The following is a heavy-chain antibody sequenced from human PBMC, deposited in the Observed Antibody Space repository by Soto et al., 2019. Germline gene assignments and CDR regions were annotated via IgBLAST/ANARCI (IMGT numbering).Heavy chain of an antibody. CDR3: ARRWGRSFDY. CDR1: GGSISSYY. Sequence: SETLSLTCTVSGGSISSYYRSWIRQPPGKGLEWIGYIYYSGSTNYNPSLKSRVTISVDTSKNQFSLKLSSVTAADTAVYYCARRWGRSFDYWGQGTLVTVSS. D-gene: IGHD2-15*01. J-gene: IGHJ4*02. CDR2: IYYSGST. V-gene: IGHV4-59*08.